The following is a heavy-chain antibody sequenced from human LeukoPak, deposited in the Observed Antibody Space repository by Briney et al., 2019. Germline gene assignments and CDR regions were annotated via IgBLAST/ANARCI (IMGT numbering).Heavy chain of an antibody. D-gene: IGHD6-19*01. Sequence: SETLSLTCTVSGYSISSGYYWGWMRPPPGKGLEWVGSLYHSVSTHYNPSLTSRVTISVDISKKHFSLKLSSVTAADTAVYYCARGGGAVAVYFDYWGQGTLVTVSS. CDR3: ARGGGAVAVYFDY. CDR1: GYSISSGYY. J-gene: IGHJ4*02. CDR2: LYHSVST. V-gene: IGHV4-38-2*02.